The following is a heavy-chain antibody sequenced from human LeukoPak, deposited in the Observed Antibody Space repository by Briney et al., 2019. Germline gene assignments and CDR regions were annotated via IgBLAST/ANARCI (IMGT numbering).Heavy chain of an antibody. CDR2: ISAGGGTT. CDR1: GFTFSSYG. CDR3: AKDLYYDDSGPDC. V-gene: IGHV3-23*01. J-gene: IGHJ4*02. Sequence: GGSLRLSCAASGFTFSSYGMHWVRQAPGKGLEWVSGISAGGGTTHYADSVKGRFTISRDNSKITLYLQMNSLRADDTAVYYCAKDLYYDDSGPDCWGQGTLVTVSS. D-gene: IGHD3-22*01.